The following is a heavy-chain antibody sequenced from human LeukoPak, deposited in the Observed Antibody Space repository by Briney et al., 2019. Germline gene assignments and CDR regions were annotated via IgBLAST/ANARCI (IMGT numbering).Heavy chain of an antibody. CDR2: ISYDGSNK. V-gene: IGHV3-30*04. Sequence: GGSLRLSCAASGFTFSIYAMHWVRQAPGKGLEWVAVISYDGSNKYYADSVKGRFTISRDNSKNTLYLQMNSLRAEDTAVYYCARDLIWFGELLLDYWGQGTLVTVSS. CDR3: ARDLIWFGELLLDY. D-gene: IGHD3-10*01. J-gene: IGHJ4*02. CDR1: GFTFSIYA.